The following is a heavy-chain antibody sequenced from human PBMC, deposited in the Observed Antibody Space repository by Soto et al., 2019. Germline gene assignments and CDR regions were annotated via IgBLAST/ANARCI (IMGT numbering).Heavy chain of an antibody. CDR1: GFTFNSYG. CDR2: ISGYNGNT. CDR3: ARDGGVQARFDP. J-gene: IGHJ5*02. V-gene: IGHV1-18*01. Sequence: QVQLVQSGAEVKKPGASVKVSCKASGFTFNSYGFSWVRQAPGQGLEWMGWISGYNGNTNYAQKLQGRVTMTTDTSTSKAYMELRSVRSDDTAVYYCARDGGVQARFDPWGQGTLVTVSS. D-gene: IGHD2-8*02.